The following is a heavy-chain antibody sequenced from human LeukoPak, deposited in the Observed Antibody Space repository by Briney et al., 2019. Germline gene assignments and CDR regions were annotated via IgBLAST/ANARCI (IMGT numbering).Heavy chain of an antibody. Sequence: PSETLSLTCAVYGGSFSGYYWSWIRQPPGKGLEWIGEINHSGSTNYNPSLKSRVTISVDTSKNQFSLKLSSVTAADTAEYYCARGPYSSGWYPGYYYYYGMDVWGQGTTVTVSS. CDR2: INHSGST. J-gene: IGHJ6*02. D-gene: IGHD6-19*01. CDR3: ARGPYSSGWYPGYYYYYGMDV. V-gene: IGHV4-34*01. CDR1: GGSFSGYY.